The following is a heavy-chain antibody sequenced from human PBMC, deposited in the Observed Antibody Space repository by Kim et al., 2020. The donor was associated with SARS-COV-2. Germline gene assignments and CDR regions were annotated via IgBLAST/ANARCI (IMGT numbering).Heavy chain of an antibody. CDR2: INPSDGTT. J-gene: IGHJ4*02. Sequence: ASVKVSCEASGYTLTSYWMHWVRQAPGQGLEWMGVINPSDGTTLYAQKFQGRVTLTRDTSASTVYMELSSLRCEDTAMYYCAREIAAAGKTFDYWGQGTQVTVSS. D-gene: IGHD6-13*01. CDR1: GYTLTSYW. CDR3: AREIAAAGKTFDY. V-gene: IGHV1-46*01.